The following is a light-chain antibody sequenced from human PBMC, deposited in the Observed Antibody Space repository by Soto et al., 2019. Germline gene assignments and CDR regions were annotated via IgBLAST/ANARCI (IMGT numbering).Light chain of an antibody. CDR2: GAS. Sequence: IVLTQSPASLSVSPGERATLSCRASQSVSGNLAWYQQKPGQAPRLLIYGASTRATDVPARFSGSGSGTEFTLTITSLQSEDFAVYCCQLYNNWPLTFGPGTRLEIK. CDR3: QLYNNWPLT. J-gene: IGKJ5*01. CDR1: QSVSGN. V-gene: IGKV3D-15*01.